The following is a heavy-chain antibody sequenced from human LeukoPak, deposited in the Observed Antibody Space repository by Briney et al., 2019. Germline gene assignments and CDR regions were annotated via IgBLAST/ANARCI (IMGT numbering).Heavy chain of an antibody. CDR3: ARWGYYDSSGYSRDAFYI. D-gene: IGHD3-22*01. Sequence: SETLSLTCTVSGGSISSYYWSWIRQPPGKGLEWIGYIYYSGSTNYNPSLKSRVTISVDTSKNQFSLKLSSVTAADTAVYYCARWGYYDSSGYSRDAFYIWGQGTMVTVSS. J-gene: IGHJ3*02. CDR1: GGSISSYY. CDR2: IYYSGST. V-gene: IGHV4-59*01.